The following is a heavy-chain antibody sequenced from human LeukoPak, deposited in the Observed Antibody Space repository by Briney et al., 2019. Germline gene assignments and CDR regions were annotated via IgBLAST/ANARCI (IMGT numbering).Heavy chain of an antibody. J-gene: IGHJ4*02. V-gene: IGHV3-74*01. Sequence: PGGSLRLSCAASGFTFSSYWMHWVRQAPGKGLVWVSRINSDGSSTSYADSVKGRFTISRDNAKNTLYLQMNSLRAEDTSVYYCARDRNTGSSYENLFEYWGQGSLATVSS. D-gene: IGHD1-26*01. CDR3: ARDRNTGSSYENLFEY. CDR2: INSDGSST. CDR1: GFTFSSYW.